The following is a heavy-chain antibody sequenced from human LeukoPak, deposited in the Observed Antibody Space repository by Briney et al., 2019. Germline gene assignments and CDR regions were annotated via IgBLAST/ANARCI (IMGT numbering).Heavy chain of an antibody. Sequence: GGSLRLSCAASGFTFSSYGMHWVRQAPGKGLEWVAVIWYDGSNKYYADSVKGRFTISRGNSKNTLYLQMNSLRAEDTAVYYCARGPLGYCSSTSCHFYFDYWGQGTLVTVSS. J-gene: IGHJ4*02. CDR2: IWYDGSNK. V-gene: IGHV3-33*01. CDR1: GFTFSSYG. CDR3: ARGPLGYCSSTSCHFYFDY. D-gene: IGHD2-2*01.